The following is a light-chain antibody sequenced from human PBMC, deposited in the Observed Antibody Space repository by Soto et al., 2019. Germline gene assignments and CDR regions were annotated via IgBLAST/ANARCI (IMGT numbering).Light chain of an antibody. Sequence: QSALTQPASVSGSPGQSITISCTGTSSHVGSHNFVSWYQQHPGKAPELMIYEVSKRPSGVSNSFSGSKSGNTASLTISGLQAEDEADYYCYSYVGSISFGGGTKLTVL. V-gene: IGLV2-23*02. J-gene: IGLJ2*01. CDR3: YSYVGSIS. CDR1: SSHVGSHNF. CDR2: EVS.